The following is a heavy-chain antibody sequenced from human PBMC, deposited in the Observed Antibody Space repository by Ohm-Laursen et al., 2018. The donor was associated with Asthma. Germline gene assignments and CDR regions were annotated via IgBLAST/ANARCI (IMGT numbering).Heavy chain of an antibody. CDR2: ISWNSGSI. V-gene: IGHV3-9*01. CDR3: AKDHSGSYRFGWFDP. Sequence: SLRLSCAASGFTFSNYAMCWVRQAPGKGLEWVSGISWNSGSIGYADSVKGRFTISRDNAKNSLYLQMNSLRAEDTALYYCAKDHSGSYRFGWFDPWGQGTLVTVSS. D-gene: IGHD3-16*02. CDR1: GFTFSNYA. J-gene: IGHJ5*02.